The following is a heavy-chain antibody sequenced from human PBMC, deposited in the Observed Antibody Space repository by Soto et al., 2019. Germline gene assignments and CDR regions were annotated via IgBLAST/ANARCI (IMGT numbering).Heavy chain of an antibody. V-gene: IGHV3-33*01. CDR1: GFTFSSYG. Sequence: TGGSLRLSCAASGFTFSSYGMHWVRQAPGKGLEWVAVIWYDGSNKYYADSVKGRFTISRDNSKNTLYLQMNSLRAEDTAVYYCARDSAGNYYYYMDVWGKGTTVTVSS. CDR3: ARDSAGNYYYYMDV. D-gene: IGHD6-19*01. J-gene: IGHJ6*03. CDR2: IWYDGSNK.